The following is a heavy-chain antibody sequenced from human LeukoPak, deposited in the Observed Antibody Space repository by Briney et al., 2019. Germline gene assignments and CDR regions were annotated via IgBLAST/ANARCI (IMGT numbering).Heavy chain of an antibody. Sequence: PSETLSLTCTVSGYSISRGYSWAWIRQLPAKGLEWIGSINRSWNTYYKPSFKSRVTISLDTSTNQYSLKVSSVTPADTAFYYCASVSPAVDYWGKGTLVTVSS. V-gene: IGHV4-38-2*02. CDR2: INRSWNT. CDR1: GYSISRGYS. J-gene: IGHJ4*02. CDR3: ASVSPAVDY.